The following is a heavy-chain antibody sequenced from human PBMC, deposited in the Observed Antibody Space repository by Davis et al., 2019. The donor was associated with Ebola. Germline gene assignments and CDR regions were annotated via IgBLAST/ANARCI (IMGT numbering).Heavy chain of an antibody. D-gene: IGHD2-2*01. V-gene: IGHV4-59*12. CDR2: IYHSGST. CDR3: AREAREYQPLMTYYYYYYMDV. Sequence: PSETLSLTCTVSGGSISSYYWSWIRQPPGKGLEWIGSIYHSGSTYYNPSLKSRVAISVDTSKNQFSLKLSSVTAADTAVYYCAREAREYQPLMTYYYYYYMDVWGKGTTVTVSS. J-gene: IGHJ6*03. CDR1: GGSISSYY.